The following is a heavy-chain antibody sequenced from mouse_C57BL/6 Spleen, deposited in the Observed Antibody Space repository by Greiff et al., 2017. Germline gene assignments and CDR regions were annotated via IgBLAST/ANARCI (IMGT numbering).Heavy chain of an antibody. J-gene: IGHJ4*01. CDR1: GYTFTSYT. CDR2: INPSSGYT. V-gene: IGHV1-4*01. D-gene: IGHD1-1*01. Sequence: QVQLQQSGAELARPGASVKMSCKASGYTFTSYTMHWVKQRPGQGLEWIGYINPSSGYTKYNQKFKDKATLTADKSSSTAYMQLSSLTSEDSAVYYCARNYYGSSYNYAMGYWGQGTSVTVAS. CDR3: ARNYYGSSYNYAMGY.